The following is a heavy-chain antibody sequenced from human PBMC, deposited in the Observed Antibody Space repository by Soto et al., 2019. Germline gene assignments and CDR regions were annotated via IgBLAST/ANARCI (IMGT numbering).Heavy chain of an antibody. D-gene: IGHD3-9*01. Sequence: GGSLRLSCAASGFTFSSYAMSWVRQAPGKGLEWVSAISGSGGSTYYADSVKGRFTISRDNSKNTLYLQMNSLRAEDTAVYYCAKRTELRYFDWPHYYYGMDVWGQGTTVTVSS. CDR2: ISGSGGST. CDR1: GFTFSSYA. CDR3: AKRTELRYFDWPHYYYGMDV. V-gene: IGHV3-23*01. J-gene: IGHJ6*02.